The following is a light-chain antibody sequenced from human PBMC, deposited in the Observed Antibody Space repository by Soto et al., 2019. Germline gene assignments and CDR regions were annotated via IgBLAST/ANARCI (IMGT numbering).Light chain of an antibody. J-gene: IGKJ1*01. CDR3: QQYGSSPQT. CDR2: GAS. V-gene: IGKV3-20*01. Sequence: EIVLTQSPATLSLSPGERATLSCRASQSINRYLAWYQQKPGQAPRRLIFGASIRAAGIPDRFSGSGSGTDFTLTISRLEPEDFAVYYCQQYGSSPQTFGQGTKVDI. CDR1: QSINRY.